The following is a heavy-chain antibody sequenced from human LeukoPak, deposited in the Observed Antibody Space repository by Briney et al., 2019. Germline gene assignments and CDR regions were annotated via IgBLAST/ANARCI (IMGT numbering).Heavy chain of an antibody. V-gene: IGHV4-39*07. CDR1: GGSISSSSYY. CDR3: ATTPPPPRGYYMDV. D-gene: IGHD5-24*01. Sequence: SETLSLTCTVSGGSISSSSYYWGWIRQPPGKGLEWIGSIYHSGSTYYNPSLKSRVTISVDTSKNQFSLKLSSVTAADTAVYYCATTPPPPRGYYMDVWGKGTTVTVSS. J-gene: IGHJ6*03. CDR2: IYHSGST.